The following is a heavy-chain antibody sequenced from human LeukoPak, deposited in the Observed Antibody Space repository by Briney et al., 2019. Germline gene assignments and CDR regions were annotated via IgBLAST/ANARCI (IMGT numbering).Heavy chain of an antibody. CDR3: AKSYGANYFDC. CDR2: IRYDESNN. J-gene: IGHJ4*02. CDR1: GFTFSSYG. D-gene: IGHD4-17*01. Sequence: PGGSLRLSCAASGFTFSSYGMHWVRQAPGKGLEWVAFIRYDESNNYYADSVKGRFTISRDNSKNTMYLQMNSLRAEDTAVYYCAKSYGANYFDCWGQGTLVIVSS. V-gene: IGHV3-30*02.